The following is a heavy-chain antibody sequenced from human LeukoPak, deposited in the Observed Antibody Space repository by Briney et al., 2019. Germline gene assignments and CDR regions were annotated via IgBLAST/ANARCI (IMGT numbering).Heavy chain of an antibody. J-gene: IGHJ4*02. CDR1: AFTFSTYD. V-gene: IGHV3-23*01. CDR3: AKFRGYSYGPIGY. CDR2: ISGSGGST. D-gene: IGHD5-18*01. Sequence: PGGSLRLSCAASAFTFSTYDMSWVRQAPGQGLEWISVISGSGGSTIYADSGKGRVTISRDNSKNTLYLQMNSLRAEDTAVYYCAKFRGYSYGPIGYWGQGTLVTVSS.